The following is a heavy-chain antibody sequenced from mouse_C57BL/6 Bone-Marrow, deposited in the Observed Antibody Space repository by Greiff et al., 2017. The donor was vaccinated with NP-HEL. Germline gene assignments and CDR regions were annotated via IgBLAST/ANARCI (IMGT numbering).Heavy chain of an antibody. D-gene: IGHD2-2*01. Sequence: EVKVVESGGGLVQSGRSLRLSCATSGFTFSDFYMEWVRQAPGTGLEWIAASRKKATDYTTEYSASVKGRLLVSRETSQSILYLQMNALRAEYTAIYYCARDALSTMVTTPYCFDYWGQGTTLTVSS. CDR2: SRKKATDYTT. CDR1: GFTFSDFY. V-gene: IGHV7-1*01. CDR3: ARDALSTMVTTPYCFDY. J-gene: IGHJ2*01.